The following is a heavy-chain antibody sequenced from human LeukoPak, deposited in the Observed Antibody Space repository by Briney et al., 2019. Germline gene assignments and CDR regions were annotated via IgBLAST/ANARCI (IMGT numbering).Heavy chain of an antibody. J-gene: IGHJ4*02. V-gene: IGHV1-69*06. D-gene: IGHD3-9*01. CDR3: AMRTYYDILTGFDY. CDR1: GGTFSNYA. CDR2: IIPIFGTA. Sequence: ASVKVSCKASGGTFSNYAISWVRQAPGQGLEWMGGIIPIFGTANYAQKFQGRVTITADKSTSTAYMELSSLRSEDTAVYYCAMRTYYDILTGFDYWGQGTLVTVSS.